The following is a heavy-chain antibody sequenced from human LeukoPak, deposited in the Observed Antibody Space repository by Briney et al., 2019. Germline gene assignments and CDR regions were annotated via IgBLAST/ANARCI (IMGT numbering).Heavy chain of an antibody. J-gene: IGHJ4*02. CDR2: LYRGGST. V-gene: IGHV3-53*01. CDR1: GVTFSSND. CDR3: ARDHDY. Sequence: GGALRLSCAASGVTFSSNDMSWVRQAPGKGLEWVSLLYRGGSTYYADSVKGRFTISRDNSENTVYLQMNSLRAEDTAVYYCARDHDYWGQGTLDTVSS.